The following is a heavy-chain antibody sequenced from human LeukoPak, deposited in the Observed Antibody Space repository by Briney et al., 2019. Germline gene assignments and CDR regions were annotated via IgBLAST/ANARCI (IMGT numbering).Heavy chain of an antibody. CDR2: ISSSSSYI. V-gene: IGHV3-21*01. CDR3: VCVRVRARVGYFDY. D-gene: IGHD1-26*01. J-gene: IGHJ4*02. Sequence: PGGSLRLSCAASGFTFSSYSMNWVRQAPGKGLEWVSSISSSSSYIYYADSVKGRFTISRDNAKNSLYLQMNSRRVEDTAIYYCVCVRVRARVGYFDYWGQGTLVTVSS. CDR1: GFTFSSYS.